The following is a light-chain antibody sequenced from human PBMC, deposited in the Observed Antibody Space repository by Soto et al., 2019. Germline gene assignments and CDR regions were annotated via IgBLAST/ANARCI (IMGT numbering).Light chain of an antibody. J-gene: IGLJ1*01. CDR1: SSDVGGYNY. V-gene: IGLV2-14*01. CDR2: DVN. CDR3: SSYTSSSTQV. Sequence: QSALTQPASVSGSPGQSITISCTGTSSDVGGYNYVSWYQQHPGKAPKLMIYDVNNRPSGVSNRFSGSKSGNTASLTIPGLQAEDEADYYCSSYTSSSTQVFGTGTKVTVL.